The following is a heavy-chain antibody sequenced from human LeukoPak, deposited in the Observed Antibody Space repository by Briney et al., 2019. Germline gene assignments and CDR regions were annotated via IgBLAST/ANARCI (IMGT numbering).Heavy chain of an antibody. D-gene: IGHD3-10*01. Sequence: ASVKVSFKASGYTFTSYGISWVRQAPGQGLEWMGWISAYNGNTNYAQKLQGRVTMTTDTSTSTAYMELRSLRSDDTAVYYCARDRDYYGSGSPDYWGQGTLVTVSS. CDR2: ISAYNGNT. V-gene: IGHV1-18*01. CDR1: GYTFTSYG. CDR3: ARDRDYYGSGSPDY. J-gene: IGHJ4*02.